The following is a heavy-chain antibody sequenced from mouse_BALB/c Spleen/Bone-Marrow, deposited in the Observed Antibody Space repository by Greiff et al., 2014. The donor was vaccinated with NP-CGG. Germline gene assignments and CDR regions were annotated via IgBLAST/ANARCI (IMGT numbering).Heavy chain of an antibody. CDR2: IWADGST. J-gene: IGHJ4*01. CDR1: GFSLTNYG. CDR3: ARITTATGAMEY. Sequence: VMLVESGPGLVAPSQSLSITCTVSGFSLTNYGVHWVRQPPGKGLEWLGVIWADGSTNYNSALMSRLSISKDNSKSQVFFKMNSLQTDDTAMYYCARITTATGAMEYWGQGTSVTVSS. D-gene: IGHD1-2*01. V-gene: IGHV2-9*02.